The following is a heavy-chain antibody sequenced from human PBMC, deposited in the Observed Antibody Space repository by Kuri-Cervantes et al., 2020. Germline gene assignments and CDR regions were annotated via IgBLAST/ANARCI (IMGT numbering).Heavy chain of an antibody. CDR2: IYYSGST. Sequence: LRLSCAVSGYSISSSNWWGWIRQPPGKGLEWIGYIYYSGSTYYNPSLKSRVTMSVDTSKNQFSLKLSSVTAVDTAVYYCASRKRDMVRGVILNFDYWGQGTLVTVSS. CDR3: ASRKRDMVRGVILNFDY. D-gene: IGHD3-10*01. CDR1: GYSISSSNW. J-gene: IGHJ4*02. V-gene: IGHV4-28*01.